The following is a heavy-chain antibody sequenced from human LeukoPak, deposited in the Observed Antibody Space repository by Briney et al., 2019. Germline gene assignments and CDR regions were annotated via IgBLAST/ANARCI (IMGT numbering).Heavy chain of an antibody. Sequence: SETLSLTCTVSGGSISSYYWSWVRQPPGKGLEWIGYIYYSGSTNYNPSLKSRVTISVDTSKNQFSLKLSSVTAADTAVYYCARTRALAYFDYWGQGTLVTVSS. CDR1: GGSISSYY. J-gene: IGHJ4*02. CDR3: ARTRALAYFDY. V-gene: IGHV4-59*01. CDR2: IYYSGST.